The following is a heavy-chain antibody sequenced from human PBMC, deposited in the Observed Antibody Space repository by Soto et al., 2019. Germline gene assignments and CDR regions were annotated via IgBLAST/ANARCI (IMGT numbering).Heavy chain of an antibody. CDR1: GGTFSSYA. D-gene: IGHD6-13*01. CDR2: IIPIFGTA. J-gene: IGHJ6*02. V-gene: IGHV1-69*06. CDR3: ASGQQQLVLFYYYYGMDV. Sequence: SVKVCGEASGGTFSSYAISWVRQAPGQGLEWMGGIIPIFGTANYAQKFQGRVTITADKSTSTAYMELSSLRSEDTAVYYCASGQQQLVLFYYYYGMDVWGQGSTVTVS.